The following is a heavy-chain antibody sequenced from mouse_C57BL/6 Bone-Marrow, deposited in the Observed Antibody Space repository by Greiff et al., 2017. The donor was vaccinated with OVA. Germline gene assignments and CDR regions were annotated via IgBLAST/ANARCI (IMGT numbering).Heavy chain of an antibody. J-gene: IGHJ3*01. CDR3: TTFLLLPVAY. CDR2: IDPENGDT. Sequence: EVKLQESGAELVRPGASVKLSCTASGFNIKDDYLHWVKQRPEQGLEWIGWIDPENGDTEYASKFQGKATITAYTSSNTAYLQLSSLTSEDTAVYYCTTFLLLPVAYWGQGTLVTVSA. V-gene: IGHV14-4*01. D-gene: IGHD1-1*01. CDR1: GFNIKDDY.